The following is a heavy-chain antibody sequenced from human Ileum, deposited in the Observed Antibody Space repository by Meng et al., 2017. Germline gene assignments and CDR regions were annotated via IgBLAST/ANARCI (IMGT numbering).Heavy chain of an antibody. Sequence: QGHVQEAGTGLVKPSGTLARTCAVSGDSISTTNGWNWVRQPPGEGLEWIGEIYHSGLVNYNLSLKSRVTLSIDKSKNQFSLKLISVTAADTGVYYCAANSGKKMHSWGQGTLVTVSS. CDR1: GDSISTTNG. CDR3: AANSGKKMHS. V-gene: IGHV4-4*02. CDR2: IYHSGLV. D-gene: IGHD4-23*01. J-gene: IGHJ4*02.